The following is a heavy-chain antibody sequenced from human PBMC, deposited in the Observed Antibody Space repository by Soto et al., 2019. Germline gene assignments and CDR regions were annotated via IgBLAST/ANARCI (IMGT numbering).Heavy chain of an antibody. V-gene: IGHV5-51*01. D-gene: IGHD3-10*01. CDR2: IFTRESET. Sequence: AESLKISCKCAGHLLNKHLISCVRQTPRKGLYCMGLIFTRESETKTSTSFQGHVSFSVNNSINTVYLQWNSLKTTDTGIYFCASGYFASGNGYDFWGQRTLV. CDR1: GHLLNKHL. CDR3: ASGYFASGNGYDF. J-gene: IGHJ4*02.